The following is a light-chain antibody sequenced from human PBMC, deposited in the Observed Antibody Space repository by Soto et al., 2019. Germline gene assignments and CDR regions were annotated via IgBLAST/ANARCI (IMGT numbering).Light chain of an antibody. J-gene: IGLJ1*01. CDR3: GSWDSSLSADV. V-gene: IGLV1-51*01. Sequence: QSVMTQPPSVSAAPGQKVTISCSRSSSNIGGNSVSWYQQLPGTAPKLLIYDDNKRPSGIPDRFSGSKSGTSATLGITGFQTGDEADYYCGSWDSSLSADVFGTGTKLTVL. CDR2: DDN. CDR1: SSNIGGNS.